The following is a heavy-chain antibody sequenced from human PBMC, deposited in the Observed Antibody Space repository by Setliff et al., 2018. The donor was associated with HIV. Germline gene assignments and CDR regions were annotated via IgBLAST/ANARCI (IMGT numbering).Heavy chain of an antibody. D-gene: IGHD1-26*01. V-gene: IGHV5-51*01. CDR1: GYTFTSYW. Sequence: GESLKISCKGSGYTFTSYWIGWVRQMPGKGLEWMGIIYPGDSDTRYSPSFQGRVTISADKSINTAYLQGSSLQASDTAMYYCARVVGATTYYFDYWGQGTLVTVSS. J-gene: IGHJ4*02. CDR3: ARVVGATTYYFDY. CDR2: IYPGDSDT.